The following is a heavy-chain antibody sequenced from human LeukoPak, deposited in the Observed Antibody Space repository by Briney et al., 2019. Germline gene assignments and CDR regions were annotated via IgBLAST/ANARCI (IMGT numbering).Heavy chain of an antibody. CDR3: ASRGCTNGVCYWFVFDY. Sequence: KPSETLSLTCTVSGGSISSGGYYWSWIRQHPGKGLEWIGYIYYSGSTYYNPSLKSRVTISVDTSKNQFSLKLSSVTAADTAVYYCASRGCTNGVCYWFVFDYWGQGTLVTVSS. V-gene: IGHV4-31*03. CDR2: IYYSGST. D-gene: IGHD2-8*01. CDR1: GGSISSGGYY. J-gene: IGHJ4*02.